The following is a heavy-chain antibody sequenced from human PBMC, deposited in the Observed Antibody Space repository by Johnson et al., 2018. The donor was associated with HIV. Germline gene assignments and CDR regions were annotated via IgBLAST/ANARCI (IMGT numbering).Heavy chain of an antibody. CDR1: GFTFSSYG. CDR3: ARDGAIAVSASEALVL. V-gene: IGHV3-30*02. Sequence: QVQLVESGGGVVQPGGSLRLSCAGSGFTFSSYGIHWVRQSPGKGLEWVAFIRYDGGNKYYADSVKGRFTIPRDSPKNTLYLQMNGLRAEDTGVYYCARDGAIAVSASEALVLWGQGTMVIVSS. CDR2: IRYDGGNK. J-gene: IGHJ3*01. D-gene: IGHD6-19*01.